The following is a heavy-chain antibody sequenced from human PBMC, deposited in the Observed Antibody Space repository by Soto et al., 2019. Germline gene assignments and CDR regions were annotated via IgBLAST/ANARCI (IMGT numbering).Heavy chain of an antibody. D-gene: IGHD6-13*01. J-gene: IGHJ6*02. CDR2: INVANGNT. CDR1: GYTFTSYA. CDR3: ARGSSIDYHHYAMDV. V-gene: IGHV1-3*01. Sequence: ASVKVSCKASGYTFTSYAIHWVRQAPGQRLEWMGSINVANGNTKYSQKFQGRFTISRDNSNNTLYLQMNSLRVEDTAVYYCARGSSIDYHHYAMDVWGQGSTVTVSS.